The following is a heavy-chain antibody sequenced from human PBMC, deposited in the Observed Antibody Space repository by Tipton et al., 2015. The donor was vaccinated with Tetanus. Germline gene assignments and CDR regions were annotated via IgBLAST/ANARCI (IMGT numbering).Heavy chain of an antibody. V-gene: IGHV4-59*01. CDR2: IYYSGST. CDR3: VRGGMGAAGGGRDF. J-gene: IGHJ4*02. Sequence: TLSLTCTVSGGSISSYYWSWIRQPPGKGLEWIGYIYYSGSTNYNPSLKSRVTISVDTSKNQFSLKLSSVTAADTAVYYCVRGGMGAAGGGRDFWGQGTLVTVSS. D-gene: IGHD1-26*01. CDR1: GGSISSYY.